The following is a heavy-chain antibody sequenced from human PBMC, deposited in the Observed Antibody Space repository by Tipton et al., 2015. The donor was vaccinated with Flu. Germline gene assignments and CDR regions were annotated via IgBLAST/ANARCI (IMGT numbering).Heavy chain of an antibody. CDR2: IYTSGST. V-gene: IGHV4-61*02. D-gene: IGHD3-22*01. Sequence: TLSLTCTVSGGSISSGSYYWSWIRQPAGKGLEWIGRIYTSGSTNYNPSLKSRVIISVDTSKNQFSLKLSSVTAADTAVYYCARGVIYYDSSGPITDAFDIWGQGTMVTVSS. CDR3: ARGVIYYDSSGPITDAFDI. CDR1: GGSISSGSYY. J-gene: IGHJ3*02.